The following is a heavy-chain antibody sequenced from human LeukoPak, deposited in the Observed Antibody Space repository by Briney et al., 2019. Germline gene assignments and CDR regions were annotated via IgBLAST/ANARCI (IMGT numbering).Heavy chain of an antibody. CDR1: GFTFSSYE. Sequence: PGGSLRLSCAASGFTFSSYEMNWVRQAPGKGLEWVSYISSSGSTIYYADSVKGRFTISRDNAKTSLYLQMNRLRAEDTAVYYCARATRGVASNFDYWGQGTLVTVSS. V-gene: IGHV3-48*03. CDR3: ARATRGVASNFDY. CDR2: ISSSGSTI. D-gene: IGHD2-15*01. J-gene: IGHJ4*02.